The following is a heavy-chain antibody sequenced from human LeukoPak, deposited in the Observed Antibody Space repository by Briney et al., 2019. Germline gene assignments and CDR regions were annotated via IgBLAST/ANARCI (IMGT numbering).Heavy chain of an antibody. CDR3: ARDRVVGATTWFDP. V-gene: IGHV1-2*02. J-gene: IGHJ5*02. D-gene: IGHD1-26*01. Sequence: ASVKVSCKASGYTFTGYYMHWVRQAPGQGLEWKGWINPNSGGTNYAQKFQGRVTMTRDTSISTAYMELSRLRSDDTAVYYCARDRVVGATTWFDPWGQGTLVTVSS. CDR2: INPNSGGT. CDR1: GYTFTGYY.